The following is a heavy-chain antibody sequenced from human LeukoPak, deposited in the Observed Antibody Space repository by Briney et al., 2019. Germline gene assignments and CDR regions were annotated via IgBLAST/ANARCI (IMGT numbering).Heavy chain of an antibody. V-gene: IGHV3-33*01. D-gene: IGHD1-14*01. Sequence: AGGSQRLSCAGSGFTFGGYGMHWFRQTPGKGLEWVAVIAYDGSRAFYADSVKGRFTISRDNSKNTMSVQMDDLRAEDTAVYYCTRHNNDHFDYWGQGTLVTVSS. J-gene: IGHJ4*02. CDR2: IAYDGSRA. CDR3: TRHNNDHFDY. CDR1: GFTFGGYG.